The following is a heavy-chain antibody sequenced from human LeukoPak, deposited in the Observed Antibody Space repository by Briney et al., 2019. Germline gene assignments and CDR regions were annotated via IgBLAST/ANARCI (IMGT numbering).Heavy chain of an antibody. Sequence: GGSLRLSCAASGFTFSSYWMRWVRQAPGKGLVWVSRINSDGSSTTYADSVKGRFTISRDNAKNTLYLQMNSLRAEDTAVYYCAASSGGSYYFDYWGQGTLVTVSS. CDR3: AASSGGSYYFDY. CDR2: INSDGSST. V-gene: IGHV3-74*01. J-gene: IGHJ4*02. CDR1: GFTFSSYW. D-gene: IGHD1-26*01.